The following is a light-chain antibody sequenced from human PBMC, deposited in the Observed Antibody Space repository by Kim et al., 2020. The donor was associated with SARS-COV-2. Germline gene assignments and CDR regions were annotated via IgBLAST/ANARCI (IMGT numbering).Light chain of an antibody. Sequence: LSPGDEATLLCRASQSVISSYFAWYHQKPGQPPRLLIYGTSNRASGIPDRFRGSGSGTHFSLTINRLEPEDCGVYFCQQYGDSLTFGGGTKVEIK. CDR2: GTS. V-gene: IGKV3-20*01. CDR3: QQYGDSLT. CDR1: QSVISSY. J-gene: IGKJ4*01.